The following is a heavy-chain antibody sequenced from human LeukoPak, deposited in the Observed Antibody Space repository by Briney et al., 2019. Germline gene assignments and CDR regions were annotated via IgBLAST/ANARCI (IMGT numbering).Heavy chain of an antibody. V-gene: IGHV4-30-2*05. CDR1: GGSISSGGYS. D-gene: IGHD3-22*01. J-gene: IGHJ4*02. CDR3: ASKRVITNTFDY. Sequence: SETLSLTCAVSGGSISSGGYSWSWIRQPPGKGLEWIGYIYYSGSTYYNPSLKSRVTISVDTSKNQFSLKLSSVTAADTAVYYCASKRVITNTFDYWGQGTLVTVSS. CDR2: IYYSGST.